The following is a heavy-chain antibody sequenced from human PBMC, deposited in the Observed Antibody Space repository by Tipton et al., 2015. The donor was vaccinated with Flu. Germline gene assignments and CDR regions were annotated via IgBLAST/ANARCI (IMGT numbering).Heavy chain of an antibody. CDR3: ARFSAMITLDY. CDR1: GYSFTNYW. Sequence: QLVQSGAEVKKPGESLKISCKASGYSFTNYWIGWVRQMPGKGLEWMGIIYPGDSDTRYSPSFQGQVTISADRSISTAYLQWSSLKASGTAMHYCARFSAMITLDYWGQGTLVTVSS. D-gene: IGHD5-18*01. V-gene: IGHV5-51*01. CDR2: IYPGDSDT. J-gene: IGHJ4*02.